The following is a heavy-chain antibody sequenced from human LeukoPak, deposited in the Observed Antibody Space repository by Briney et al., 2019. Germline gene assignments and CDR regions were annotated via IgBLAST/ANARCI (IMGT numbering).Heavy chain of an antibody. D-gene: IGHD6-13*01. CDR3: AKDLSKQHLVGRGGGGYYYYMDV. CDR2: INPNSGGT. J-gene: IGHJ6*03. CDR1: GYTFTGYY. Sequence: ASVKVSCKASGYTFTGYYMHWVRQAPGQGLEWMGWINPNSGGTNYAQKFQVRGTMTRDTSISTAYMELSRLRSDDTAVYYCAKDLSKQHLVGRGGGGYYYYMDVWGKGTTVTISS. V-gene: IGHV1-2*02.